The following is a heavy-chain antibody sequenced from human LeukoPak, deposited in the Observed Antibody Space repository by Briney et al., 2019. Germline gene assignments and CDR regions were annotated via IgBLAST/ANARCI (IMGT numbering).Heavy chain of an antibody. V-gene: IGHV3-7*01. D-gene: IGHD6-13*01. CDR2: INQDGSEK. J-gene: IGHJ4*02. Sequence: GGSLRLPCAASGFAFSSYSMNWVRQAPGKGLEWVANINQDGSEKYYVDSLKGRFTISRDNAKNSLYLQMNNLRAEDTAVYYCARDRVWTVLYWGQGTLVTVSS. CDR1: GFAFSSYS. CDR3: ARDRVWTVLY.